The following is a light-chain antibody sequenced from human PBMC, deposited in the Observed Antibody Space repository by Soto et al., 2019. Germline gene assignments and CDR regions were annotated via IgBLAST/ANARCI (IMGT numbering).Light chain of an antibody. CDR1: SSDVGGYNY. CDR2: EVN. V-gene: IGLV2-8*01. J-gene: IGLJ2*01. CDR3: SSYSGSSAAVI. Sequence: QSALTQPPSASGSPGQSVTISCTGTSSDVGGYNYVSWYQQHPGKAPRLMIYEVNKRPSGVPDRFSGSKSGNTASLTVSGLQAEDEADYYCSSYSGSSAAVIFGGGTTLTVL.